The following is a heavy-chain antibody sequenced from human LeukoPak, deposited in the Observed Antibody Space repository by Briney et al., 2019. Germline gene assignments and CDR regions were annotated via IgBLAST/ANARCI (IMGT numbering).Heavy chain of an antibody. Sequence: GGSLRLSCAASGFTFRGYAMSWVRQAPGKGLEWVSAISGSGGSTYYADSVKGRFTISRDNSKNTLYLQMNSLRAEDTAVYYCAKGWWLRFLDYWGQGTLVTVSS. J-gene: IGHJ4*02. CDR3: AKGWWLRFLDY. V-gene: IGHV3-23*01. CDR2: ISGSGGST. CDR1: GFTFRGYA. D-gene: IGHD5-12*01.